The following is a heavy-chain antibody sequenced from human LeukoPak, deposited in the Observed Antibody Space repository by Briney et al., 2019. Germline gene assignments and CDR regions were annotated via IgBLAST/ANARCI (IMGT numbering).Heavy chain of an antibody. V-gene: IGHV4-39*01. CDR2: IYYSGST. Sequence: SETLSLTCTVSGGSISSSSYYWGWIRQPPGKGLEWIGSIYYSGSTYYNPSLKSRATISVDTSKNQFSLKLSSVTAADKAVYYCANSGITFGGYFDYWGQGTLVTVSS. D-gene: IGHD3-16*01. CDR3: ANSGITFGGYFDY. CDR1: GGSISSSSYY. J-gene: IGHJ4*02.